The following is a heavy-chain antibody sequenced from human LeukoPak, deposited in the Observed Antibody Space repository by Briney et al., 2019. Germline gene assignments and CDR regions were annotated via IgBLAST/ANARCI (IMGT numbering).Heavy chain of an antibody. CDR2: MNPNSGNT. J-gene: IGHJ4*02. CDR3: ATDLRYDYVWGS. CDR1: GYTFTSYD. V-gene: IGHV1-8*02. D-gene: IGHD3-16*01. Sequence: ASVKVSCKASGYTFTSYDINWVRQATGQGLEWMGWMNPNSGNTGYAQKFQGRVTMTEDTSTDTAYMELSSLRSEDTAVYYCATDLRYDYVWGSWGQGTLVTVSS.